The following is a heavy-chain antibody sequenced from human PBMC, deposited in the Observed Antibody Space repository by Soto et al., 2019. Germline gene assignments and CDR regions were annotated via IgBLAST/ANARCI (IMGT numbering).Heavy chain of an antibody. CDR1: GGSVSSGNYY. V-gene: IGHV4-61*01. Sequence: QVQLQESGPGLVKPSETLSLTCTVSGGSVSSGNYYWSWIRQPPGKGLEWIGYIYYSGSTNYNPSLKSRVTISVDTSKNQLSLKLNSVTAADTAVYYCARGPRRYFDLWGRGNLVTVSS. CDR2: IYYSGST. J-gene: IGHJ2*01. CDR3: ARGPRRYFDL.